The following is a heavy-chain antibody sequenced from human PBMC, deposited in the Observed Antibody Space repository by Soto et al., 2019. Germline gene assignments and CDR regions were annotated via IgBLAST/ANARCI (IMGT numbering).Heavy chain of an antibody. J-gene: IGHJ6*02. CDR3: ASGLLGLLGYYYYGMDV. CDR1: GYTFTSYD. Sequence: ASVKVSCKASGYTFTSYDINWVRQATGQGLEWMGWMNPSSGNTGYAQKFQGRVTMTRNTSISTAYMELSSLRSEDTAVYYCASGLLGLLGYYYYGMDVWGQGTTVTVSS. CDR2: MNPSSGNT. V-gene: IGHV1-8*01. D-gene: IGHD2-15*01.